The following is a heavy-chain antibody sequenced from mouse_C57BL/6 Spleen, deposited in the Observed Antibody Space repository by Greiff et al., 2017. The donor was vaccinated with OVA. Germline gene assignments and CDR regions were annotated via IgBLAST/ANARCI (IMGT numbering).Heavy chain of an antibody. CDR3: ASLYDSDWYFDV. D-gene: IGHD2-4*01. J-gene: IGHJ1*03. CDR1: GYSITSGYY. CDR2: ISYDGSN. Sequence: VQLQQSGPGLVKPSQSLSLTCSVTGYSITSGYYWNWIRQFPGNKLEWMGYISYDGSNNYNPSLKNRISITRDTSKNQFFLKLNSVTTEDTATYYCASLYDSDWYFDVWGTGTTVTVSS. V-gene: IGHV3-6*01.